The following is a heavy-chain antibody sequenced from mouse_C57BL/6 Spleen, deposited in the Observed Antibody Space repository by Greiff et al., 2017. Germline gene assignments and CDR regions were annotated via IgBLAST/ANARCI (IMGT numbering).Heavy chain of an antibody. CDR1: GFTFSNYW. Sequence: EVKLVESGGGLVQPGGSMKLSCVASGFTFSNYWMNWVRQSPEKGLEWVAQIRLKSDNYATHYAASVKGRFTISRDDSKSSVYLQMNNLRAEDTGIYYCTRDGYFDYWGQGTTLTVSS. V-gene: IGHV6-3*01. D-gene: IGHD2-3*01. CDR3: TRDGYFDY. J-gene: IGHJ2*01. CDR2: IRLKSDNYAT.